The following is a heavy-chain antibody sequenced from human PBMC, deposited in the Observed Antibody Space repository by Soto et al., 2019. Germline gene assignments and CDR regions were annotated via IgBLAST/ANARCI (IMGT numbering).Heavy chain of an antibody. V-gene: IGHV3-30*18. CDR3: AKDLLVDRSVYHYGGDY. CDR2: ISYDGSNK. CDR1: GFTFNNYG. Sequence: QVQLVESGGGVVQPGRSLRLSCAASGFTFNNYGMHWVRQAPGKGLEWVSIISYDGSNKYYADSVMGRFTISRDNSKNTMYLQMNRLSVEDMAVYYCAKDLLVDRSVYHYGGDYWGQGNLVTVS. D-gene: IGHD3-22*01. J-gene: IGHJ4*02.